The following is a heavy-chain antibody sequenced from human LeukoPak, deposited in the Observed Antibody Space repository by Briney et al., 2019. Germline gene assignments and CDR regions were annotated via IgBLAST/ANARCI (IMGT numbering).Heavy chain of an antibody. V-gene: IGHV3-30*18. CDR3: VKFVRYYFDY. CDR1: GFTFSTSG. J-gene: IGHJ4*02. CDR2: ISYDGGNT. D-gene: IGHD3-10*02. Sequence: PGKSLGLSCAASGFTFSTSGMHWIRQAPGKGLEWVAVISYDGGNTYYAGSVKGRFTISRDNSKNAVFLQMHSLRGDDTAVYYCVKFVRYYFDYWGQGTLVTVSS.